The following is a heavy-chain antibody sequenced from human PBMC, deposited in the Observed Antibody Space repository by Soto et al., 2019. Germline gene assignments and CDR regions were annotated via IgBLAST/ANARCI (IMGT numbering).Heavy chain of an antibody. V-gene: IGHV1-18*01. J-gene: IGHJ6*02. CDR1: GYTFTRSG. CDR2: ISSYNGDT. D-gene: IGHD3-10*01. CDR3: ARFPLWFAGGGSKDYGMDV. Sequence: ASVKVSCKASGYTFTRSGISWVRQAPGQGPEWMGWISSYNGDTNYAQTFQGRVTMTTDTSTSTVYMELSSLRSEDTAVYYCARFPLWFAGGGSKDYGMDVWGQGTTVTVSS.